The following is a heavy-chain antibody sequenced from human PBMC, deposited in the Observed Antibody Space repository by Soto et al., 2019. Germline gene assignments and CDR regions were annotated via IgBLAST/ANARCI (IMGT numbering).Heavy chain of an antibody. Sequence: QVQLQESGPGLVKPSETLSLTCTVSGGSISSYYWSWIRQSPRKGLEWIGYTFYSGTTNFHPSLQSRVTISLDTSKNQFSLKLNSVTAADTAVYYCARGGRGSTSGNWFDPWGQGTLVSVSS. CDR2: TFYSGTT. V-gene: IGHV4-59*08. J-gene: IGHJ5*02. CDR3: ARGGRGSTSGNWFDP. CDR1: GGSISSYY. D-gene: IGHD2-2*01.